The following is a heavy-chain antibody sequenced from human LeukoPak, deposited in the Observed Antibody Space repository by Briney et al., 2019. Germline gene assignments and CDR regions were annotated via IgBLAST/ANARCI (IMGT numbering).Heavy chain of an antibody. CDR1: GFTFSSYG. V-gene: IGHV3-30*02. Sequence: GGSLRLSCAASGFTFSSYGMHWVRQAPGKGLEWVAFIRYDGSNKYYADSVKGRFTISRDNSKNTLYLQMNSLRAEDTAVYYCARERLGDYYDSTTGGSFDYWGQGTLVTVSS. CDR3: ARERLGDYYDSTTGGSFDY. CDR2: IRYDGSNK. J-gene: IGHJ4*02. D-gene: IGHD3-22*01.